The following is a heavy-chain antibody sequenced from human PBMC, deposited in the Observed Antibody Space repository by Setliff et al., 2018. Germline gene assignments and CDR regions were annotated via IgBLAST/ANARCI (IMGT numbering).Heavy chain of an antibody. CDR2: IIPILGIA. CDR1: GGTFSSYA. Sequence: GASVKVSCKASGGTFSSYAISWVRQAPGQGLEWMGGIIPILGIANYAQKFQGRVTITADESTSTAYMELSSLRSEDTALYYCARDWPNTIADYWGQGTLVTVSS. V-gene: IGHV1-69*10. J-gene: IGHJ4*02. D-gene: IGHD3-10*01. CDR3: ARDWPNTIADY.